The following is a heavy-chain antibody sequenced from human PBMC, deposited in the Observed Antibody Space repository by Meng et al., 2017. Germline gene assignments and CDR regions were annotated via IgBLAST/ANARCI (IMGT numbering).Heavy chain of an antibody. D-gene: IGHD2-15*01. CDR3: ARPILGYCSGGSCYETLNAFDI. CDR2: ISSNGGST. J-gene: IGHJ3*02. Sequence: GESLKISCAASGFTFSSYAMHWVRQAPGKGLEYVSAISSNGGSTYYADSVKGRFTISRDNSKNTLYLQMNSLRAEDTAVYYCARPILGYCSGGSCYETLNAFDIWGQGTMVTVSS. V-gene: IGHV3-64*02. CDR1: GFTFSSYA.